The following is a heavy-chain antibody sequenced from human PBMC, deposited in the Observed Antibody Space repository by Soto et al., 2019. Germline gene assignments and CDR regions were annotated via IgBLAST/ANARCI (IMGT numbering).Heavy chain of an antibody. D-gene: IGHD2-15*01. CDR1: GGSISSGGYY. CDR3: ARDNVVVVVAAPPEWYFDL. J-gene: IGHJ2*01. Sequence: PSETLSLTCTVSGGSISSGGYYWSWILQHPGKGLEWIGYIYYSGSTYYNPSLKSRVTISVDTSKNQFSLKLSSVTAADTAVYYCARDNVVVVVAAPPEWYFDLWGRGTLVTVSS. V-gene: IGHV4-31*03. CDR2: IYYSGST.